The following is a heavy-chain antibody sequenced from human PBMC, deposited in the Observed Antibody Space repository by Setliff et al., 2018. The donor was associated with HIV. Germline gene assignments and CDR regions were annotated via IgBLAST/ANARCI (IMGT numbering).Heavy chain of an antibody. CDR2: ISPSGGTI. CDR1: GYTFTNYY. CDR3: ARGRGEQQLADY. D-gene: IGHD6-13*01. J-gene: IGHJ4*02. V-gene: IGHV1-46*01. Sequence: ASVKVSCKASGYTFTNYYIHWVRQAPGQGLEWMGIISPSGGTISYAQKFQGRVTMTRDTSTNTVYMELSSLRSEDTAVYYCARGRGEQQLADYWGQGTLVTVSS.